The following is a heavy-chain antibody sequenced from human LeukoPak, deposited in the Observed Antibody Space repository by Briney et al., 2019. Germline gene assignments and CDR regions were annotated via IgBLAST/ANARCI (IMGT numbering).Heavy chain of an antibody. Sequence: ASVHVSCKASGYTFTNYDINWVRQATGQGLEWMGWMNPNSGNTGYAQKFQGRVTITRNTSISTAYMELSSLRSEDTAVYYCARGGYCSSTSCPPDAFDIWGQGTMVTVSS. CDR3: ARGGYCSSTSCPPDAFDI. CDR1: GYTFTNYD. V-gene: IGHV1-8*03. D-gene: IGHD2-2*01. CDR2: MNPNSGNT. J-gene: IGHJ3*02.